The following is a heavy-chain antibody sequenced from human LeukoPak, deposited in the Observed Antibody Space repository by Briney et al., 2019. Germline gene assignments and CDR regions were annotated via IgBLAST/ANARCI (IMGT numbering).Heavy chain of an antibody. J-gene: IGHJ5*02. CDR1: GGSFSGYY. V-gene: IGHV4-34*01. D-gene: IGHD3-10*01. Sequence: PSETLSLTCAVYGGSFSGYYWSWIRQPPGKGLEWIGEINHSGSTNYNPSLKSRVTISVDTSKNQFSLKLSSVTAADTAVYYCARGPNRAVRGVIITLAAFDPWGQGTLVTVSS. CDR2: INHSGST. CDR3: ARGPNRAVRGVIITLAAFDP.